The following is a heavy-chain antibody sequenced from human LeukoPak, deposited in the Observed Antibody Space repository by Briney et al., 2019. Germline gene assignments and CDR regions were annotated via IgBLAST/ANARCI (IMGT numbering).Heavy chain of an antibody. CDR2: ISGSGDST. J-gene: IGHJ6*02. CDR1: GFTFSSYA. CDR3: AKDEYYDILTGMQDGMDV. Sequence: GGSLRLSCAASGFTFSSYAMSWVRQAPGKGLEWVSGISGSGDSTYYADSVKGRFTISRDNSKNTLYLQMNSLRAEDTAVYYCAKDEYYDILTGMQDGMDVWGQGTTVTVSS. D-gene: IGHD3-9*01. V-gene: IGHV3-23*01.